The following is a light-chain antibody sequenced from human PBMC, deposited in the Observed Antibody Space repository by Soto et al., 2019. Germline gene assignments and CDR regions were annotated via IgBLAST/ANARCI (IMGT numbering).Light chain of an antibody. V-gene: IGKV3-20*01. CDR1: QSVSGSY. Sequence: EIVLTQSPGTLSLSPGERATLSCRASQSVSGSYLAWYQQKPGQAPRLLIYGASSSATGIPDRFSGSGSGTDFTLTISRLEPEDFAVYYCQQYGSSPLTFGQGTKVEIK. J-gene: IGKJ1*01. CDR2: GAS. CDR3: QQYGSSPLT.